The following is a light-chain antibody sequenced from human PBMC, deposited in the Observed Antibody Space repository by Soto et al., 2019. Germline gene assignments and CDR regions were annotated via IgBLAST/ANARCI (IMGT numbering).Light chain of an antibody. CDR2: AAS. J-gene: IGKJ4*01. V-gene: IGKV1-27*01. Sequence: DIQMTQSPSSLSASVGDRVTITCRARQGISNYLAWYQHQPGKVPKLLICAASTLQSWVPSRFSRSGSGTDFTLTISSLQPEDVATYYCQKYNSAQLTFGGGTKVEIQ. CDR3: QKYNSAQLT. CDR1: QGISNY.